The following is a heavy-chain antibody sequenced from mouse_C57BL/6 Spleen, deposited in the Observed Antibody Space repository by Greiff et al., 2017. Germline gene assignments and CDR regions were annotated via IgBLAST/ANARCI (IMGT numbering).Heavy chain of an antibody. Sequence: QVHVKQSGAELVRPGASVTLSCKASGYTFTDYEMHWVKQTPVHGLEWIGAIDPETGGTAYNQKFKGKAILTADKSSSTAYMELRSLTSEDSAVYYCTRVGTTEVVDYGGKGTTLTVSS. CDR2: IDPETGGT. D-gene: IGHD1-1*01. CDR3: TRVGTTEVVDY. J-gene: IGHJ2*01. CDR1: GYTFTDYE. V-gene: IGHV1-15*01.